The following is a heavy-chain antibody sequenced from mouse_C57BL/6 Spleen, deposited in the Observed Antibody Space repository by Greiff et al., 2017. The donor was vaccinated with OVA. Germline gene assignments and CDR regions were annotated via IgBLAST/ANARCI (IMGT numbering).Heavy chain of an antibody. CDR1: GYTFTSYW. CDR2: IDPSDSYT. CDR3: AREDYYGSSYQYFDV. Sequence: VQLQQPGAELVRPGTSVKLSCKASGYTFTSYWMHWVKQRPGQGLEWIGVIDPSDSYTNYNQKFKGKATLTVDTSSSTAYMQLSSLTSEDSAVYYCAREDYYGSSYQYFDVWGTGTTVTVSS. V-gene: IGHV1-59*01. D-gene: IGHD1-1*01. J-gene: IGHJ1*03.